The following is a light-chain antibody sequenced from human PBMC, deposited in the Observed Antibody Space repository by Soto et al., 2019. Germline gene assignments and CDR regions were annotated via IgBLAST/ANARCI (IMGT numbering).Light chain of an antibody. CDR3: QQDYNLPFT. J-gene: IGKJ5*01. V-gene: IGKV3-15*01. CDR1: QSVSSN. CDR2: GAS. Sequence: EIVMTQSPATLSVSPGETATLSCRASQSVSSNLAWYQQKPGQAPRLLVYGASTRPTGIPTRFSGSGSGTEFTLTISSLQSEDFAVYYCQQDYNLPFTFGQGTRLEIK.